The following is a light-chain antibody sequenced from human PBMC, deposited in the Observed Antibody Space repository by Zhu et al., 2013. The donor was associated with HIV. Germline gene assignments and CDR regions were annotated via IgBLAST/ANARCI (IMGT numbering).Light chain of an antibody. CDR1: QSVSSTF. J-gene: IGKJ5*01. CDR2: GVS. V-gene: IGKV3D-20*02. CDR3: QHRSNWLSIT. Sequence: EIVLTQSPGTLSLSPGERATLSCRASQSVSSTFLAWYQQKPGQAPRLLIYGVSSRATGIPDRFSGSGSGTQFTLTISSLEPEDFGVYFCQHRSNWLSITFGQGTRLDIK.